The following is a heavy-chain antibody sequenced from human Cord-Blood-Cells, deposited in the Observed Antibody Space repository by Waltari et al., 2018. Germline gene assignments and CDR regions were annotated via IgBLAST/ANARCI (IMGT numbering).Heavy chain of an antibody. V-gene: IGHV1-69*01. CDR1: GGTFSNYA. J-gene: IGHJ3*02. Sequence: QVQLVQSGAEVKKPGSSVKVSCKASGGTFSNYAISWVRQAPGQGLEWMGVIIPSFGPANYAQKFQGRVTITADESTSTAYMELSSLGSEDTAVYYCARGRGYCSSTSCHWDAFDIWGQGTMVTVSS. CDR3: ARGRGYCSSTSCHWDAFDI. D-gene: IGHD2-2*01. CDR2: IIPSFGPA.